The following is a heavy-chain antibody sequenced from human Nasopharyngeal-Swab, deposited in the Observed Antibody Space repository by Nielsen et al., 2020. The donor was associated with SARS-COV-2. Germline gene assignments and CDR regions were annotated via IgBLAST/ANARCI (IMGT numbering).Heavy chain of an antibody. CDR2: INHSGST. J-gene: IGHJ3*02. V-gene: IGHV4-34*01. CDR1: GGSFSGYY. CDR3: ARGKEYQLLFDAFDI. Sequence: SETLSLTCAVYGGSFSGYYWSWIRQPPGKGLEWIGEINHSGSTNYNPSLKRRVTISVDTAKNQFALKLSSVTAADTAVYYCARGKEYQLLFDAFDIWGQGTMVTVSS. D-gene: IGHD2-2*01.